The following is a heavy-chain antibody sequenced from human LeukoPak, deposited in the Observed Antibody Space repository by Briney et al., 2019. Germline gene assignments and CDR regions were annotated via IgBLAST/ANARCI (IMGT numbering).Heavy chain of an antibody. V-gene: IGHV1-69*13. J-gene: IGHJ6*02. CDR2: IIPIFGTA. D-gene: IGHD4-23*01. Sequence: SVKVSCKASGGTFSSYAISWVRQAPGQGLEWMGGIIPIFGTANYAQKFQGRVTITADESTSTAYMELSSLRSEDTAVYYCARLFGRWLHTYYYGMDVWGQGTTVTVSS. CDR3: ARLFGRWLHTYYYGMDV. CDR1: GGTFSSYA.